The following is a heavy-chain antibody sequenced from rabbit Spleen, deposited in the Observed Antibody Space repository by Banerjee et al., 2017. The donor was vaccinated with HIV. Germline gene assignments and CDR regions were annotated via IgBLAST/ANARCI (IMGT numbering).Heavy chain of an antibody. J-gene: IGHJ3*01. CDR2: ILGGSSGST. Sequence: QEQLEESGGDLVKPEGSLTLTCTASGFSFSGSYWICWVRQAPGKGLEWIACILGGSSGSTYYASWAKGRFTISKTSSTTVTLQVTSLTAADTATYFCARVVALTRLDLWGQGTLVTVS. CDR3: ARVVALTRLDL. V-gene: IGHV1S45*01. D-gene: IGHD4-1*01. CDR1: GFSFSGSYW.